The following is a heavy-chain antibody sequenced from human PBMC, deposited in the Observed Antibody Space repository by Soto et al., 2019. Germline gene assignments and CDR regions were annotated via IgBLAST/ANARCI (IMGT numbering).Heavy chain of an antibody. Sequence: EVQLVESGGGLVQPGGSLRLSCAASGFTVSSNYMSWVRQAPGKGLEWVSVIYSGCYTSYTDSVKGRFTISRHNSKNTLYLQMNSLRAEDTAVYYCASGWRVDAFDIWGQGTMVTVSS. CDR3: ASGWRVDAFDI. J-gene: IGHJ3*02. CDR1: GFTVSSNY. V-gene: IGHV3-53*04. D-gene: IGHD3-3*01. CDR2: IYSGCYT.